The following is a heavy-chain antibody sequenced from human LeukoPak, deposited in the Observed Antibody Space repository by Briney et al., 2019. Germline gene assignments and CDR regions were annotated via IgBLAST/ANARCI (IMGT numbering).Heavy chain of an antibody. CDR2: INPNSGGT. J-gene: IGHJ4*02. CDR1: GYTFTGYY. Sequence: ASVKVSCKASGYTFTGYYMHWVRQAPGQGLEWMGWINPNSGGTNYAQKFQGRVTMTRDTSISTAYMELSRLRSDDTAVYYCAGPTSSGSCGRFDYWGQGTLVTVSS. V-gene: IGHV1-2*02. CDR3: AGPTSSGSCGRFDY. D-gene: IGHD1-26*01.